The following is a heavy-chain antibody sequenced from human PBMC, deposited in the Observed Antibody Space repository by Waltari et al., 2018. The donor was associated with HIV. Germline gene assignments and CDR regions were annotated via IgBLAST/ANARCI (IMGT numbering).Heavy chain of an antibody. V-gene: IGHV3-48*01. D-gene: IGHD3-16*01. Sequence: EVHLVESGGGPVQHGGSLGLSCAASGFTFSPYSMNWVRQAPGKGLEWISYISSTSTTIFYADPVKGRFTISRDNAKNSLDLQMNNLRAEDTAVYYCARDITLTPGPDYWGQGTLVTVSS. J-gene: IGHJ4*02. CDR2: ISSTSTTI. CDR3: ARDITLTPGPDY. CDR1: GFTFSPYS.